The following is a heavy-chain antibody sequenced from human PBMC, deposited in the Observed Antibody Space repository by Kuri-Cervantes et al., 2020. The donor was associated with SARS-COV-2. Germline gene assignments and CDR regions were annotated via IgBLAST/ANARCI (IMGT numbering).Heavy chain of an antibody. J-gene: IGHJ6*02. Sequence: VGSLRLSCAASGFSFSDHYMDWVRQAPGKGLEWVGRIRNEVNSYTTEYAASVKGRFTISRADSQNSLFLQMNSLKTEDTAVYYCSACGSTDCYNYYYYGLDVWGQGTTVTVSS. CDR2: IRNEVNSYTT. CDR1: GFSFSDHY. D-gene: IGHD2-2*01. CDR3: SACGSTDCYNYYYYGLDV. V-gene: IGHV3-72*01.